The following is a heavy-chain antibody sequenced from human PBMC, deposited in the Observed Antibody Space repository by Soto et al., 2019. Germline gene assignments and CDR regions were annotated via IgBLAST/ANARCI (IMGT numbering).Heavy chain of an antibody. D-gene: IGHD3-10*01. CDR1: GYTFTSYG. CDR3: ARVNHYYGSGSYPDDAFDI. J-gene: IGHJ3*02. Sequence: AASVKVSCKASGYTFTSYGISWVRQAPGQGLEWMGWISAYNGNTNYAQKLPGRVTMTTDTSTSTAYMELRSLRTDDTAVYYCARVNHYYGSGSYPDDAFDIWGQGTMVTVSS. CDR2: ISAYNGNT. V-gene: IGHV1-18*01.